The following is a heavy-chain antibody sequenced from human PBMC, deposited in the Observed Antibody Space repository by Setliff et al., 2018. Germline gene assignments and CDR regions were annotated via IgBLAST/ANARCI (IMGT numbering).Heavy chain of an antibody. V-gene: IGHV4-31*03. J-gene: IGHJ2*01. D-gene: IGHD3-22*01. CDR1: GGSINSGDYF. CDR3: ARDGSYYDRGGNRTWFFDL. CDR2: IYYTGST. Sequence: SETLSLTCTVSGGSINSGDYFWSWFRQLPGKGLEWIGYIYYTGSTHYNPSLKSRLTMSVDTSKNQFSLNLKSVTAAGTAVYFCARDGSYYDRGGNRTWFFDLWGRGTLVTVSS.